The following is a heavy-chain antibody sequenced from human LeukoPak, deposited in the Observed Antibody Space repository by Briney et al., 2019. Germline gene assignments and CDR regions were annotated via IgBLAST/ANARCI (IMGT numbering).Heavy chain of an antibody. CDR3: STLWYGA. J-gene: IGHJ5*02. CDR1: GFTLSNAW. D-gene: IGHD3-10*01. CDR2: IKSKTDGGTS. Sequence: GGSLRLSCAVSGFTLSNAWMYWVLQAPGKGLEWVGRIKSKTDGGTSDYAAPVTGRFTISRDDSKSTLYLQMNSLRTEDTGVYYCSTLWYGAWGQGTLVTVSS. V-gene: IGHV3-15*01.